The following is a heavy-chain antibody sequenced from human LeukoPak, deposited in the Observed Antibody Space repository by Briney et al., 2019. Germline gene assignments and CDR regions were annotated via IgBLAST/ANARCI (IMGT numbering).Heavy chain of an antibody. Sequence: PGGSLRLSCAASGFTFRNHWMHWVRQTPGKGLVWVSLISSDGSSTTYADSVKGRFTISGDNAKNTLYLQMNNLRAEDTAMYYCARDQRVTGRPDIDYWGQGTLVIVSS. CDR3: ARDQRVTGRPDIDY. V-gene: IGHV3-74*03. CDR1: GFTFRNHW. J-gene: IGHJ4*02. CDR2: ISSDGSST. D-gene: IGHD6-6*01.